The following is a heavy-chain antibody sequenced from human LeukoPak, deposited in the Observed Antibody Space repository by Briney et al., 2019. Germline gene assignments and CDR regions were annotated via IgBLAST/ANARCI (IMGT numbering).Heavy chain of an antibody. CDR2: ISGSSNYI. CDR3: ARSMKGIVMQGFDP. D-gene: IGHD3-16*01. V-gene: IGHV3-21*01. J-gene: IGHJ5*02. Sequence: GGSLRLSCVASGFNFSIYRMNWVRQAPGRGLEWVSSISGSSNYIYYADSVKGRFTSSRDNAKNSLYLQMNSLRAEDMAVYYCARSMKGIVMQGFDPWGQGILVTVSS. CDR1: GFNFSIYR.